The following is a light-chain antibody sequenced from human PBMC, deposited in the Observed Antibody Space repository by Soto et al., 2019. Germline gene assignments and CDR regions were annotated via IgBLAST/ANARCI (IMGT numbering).Light chain of an antibody. CDR3: QQSYSTPYP. Sequence: DIQMTQPPSSLSASVGDRVTITCRASQSISSYLNWYQQKPGKAPKLLIYAASSLQSGVPSRFSGSGSGTDFTLSISSLQPEDFATYYCQQSYSTPYPFGQGTRLEIK. J-gene: IGKJ2*01. V-gene: IGKV1-39*01. CDR1: QSISSY. CDR2: AAS.